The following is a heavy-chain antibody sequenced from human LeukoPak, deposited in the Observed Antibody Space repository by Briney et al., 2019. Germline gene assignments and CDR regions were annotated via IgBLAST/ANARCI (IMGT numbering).Heavy chain of an antibody. D-gene: IGHD2-21*01. Sequence: GGSLRLSCAASGFTFSSYSMNWVRQAPGKRLEWVSYISSSSSTIYYADSVKGRFTISRDNAKNSLYLQMNSLRAEDTAVYYCARDGILWWGTDAFDIWGQGTMVTVSS. J-gene: IGHJ3*02. V-gene: IGHV3-48*01. CDR3: ARDGILWWGTDAFDI. CDR1: GFTFSSYS. CDR2: ISSSSSTI.